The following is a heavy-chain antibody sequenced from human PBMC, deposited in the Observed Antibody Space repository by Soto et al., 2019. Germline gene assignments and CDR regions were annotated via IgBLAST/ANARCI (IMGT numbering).Heavy chain of an antibody. CDR1: GGSISSSY. CDR3: ARDFWFEELSGGYYQYAMDV. V-gene: IGHV4-59*01. Sequence: SETLSLTCTVSGGSISSSYWSWIRQPPGKELEWIGYIYYTGSTYYSPSLKSRVIISLDASRTQFSLKLNSVTTADTAVYYCARDFWFEELSGGYYQYAMDVWGQGTTVTVSS. CDR2: IYYTGST. D-gene: IGHD3-10*01. J-gene: IGHJ6*02.